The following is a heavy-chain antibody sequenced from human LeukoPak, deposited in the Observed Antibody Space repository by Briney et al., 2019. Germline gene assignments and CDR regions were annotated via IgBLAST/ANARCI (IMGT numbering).Heavy chain of an antibody. J-gene: IGHJ3*02. Sequence: PSETLSLTCTVSGGSINTSGSYWGWIRQAPGKGLQWIGSISYSGNTYYNPSLKSRVTIAAGTSKNQFSVRLSSVTAADTAVYYCAKNYDDINGVMVDDAFDIWGQGTMVTVSS. V-gene: IGHV4-39*07. CDR2: ISYSGNT. D-gene: IGHD3-16*01. CDR3: AKNYDDINGVMVDDAFDI. CDR1: GGSINTSGSY.